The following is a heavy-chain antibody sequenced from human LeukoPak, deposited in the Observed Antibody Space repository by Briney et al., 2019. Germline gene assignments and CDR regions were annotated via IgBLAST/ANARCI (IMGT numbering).Heavy chain of an antibody. CDR1: GFIFSSYA. Sequence: GGSLRLSCAASGFIFSSYAMSWVRQAPGKGLEWVSTISISGGNTYYANSVKGRFTISRDNSKSTLYLQMNSLRAEDTAVYYCAKDAIAAPRGVDYWGQGTLVTVSS. J-gene: IGHJ4*02. CDR2: ISISGGNT. CDR3: AKDAIAAPRGVDY. D-gene: IGHD6-6*01. V-gene: IGHV3-23*01.